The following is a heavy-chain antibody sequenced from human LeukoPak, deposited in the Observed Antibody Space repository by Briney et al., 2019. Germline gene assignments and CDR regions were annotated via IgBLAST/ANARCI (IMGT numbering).Heavy chain of an antibody. Sequence: GGSLRLSCTASGFTFSNYAMSWVRQAPGKGLEWVSTIFGYGGSTYYADSVEGRFTISRDNSKNTLYLQMNSLTVEDTATYYCAKMAGYNSRFDYWGQGTRVTVAS. J-gene: IGHJ4*02. CDR2: IFGYGGST. V-gene: IGHV3-23*01. D-gene: IGHD6-13*01. CDR3: AKMAGYNSRFDY. CDR1: GFTFSNYA.